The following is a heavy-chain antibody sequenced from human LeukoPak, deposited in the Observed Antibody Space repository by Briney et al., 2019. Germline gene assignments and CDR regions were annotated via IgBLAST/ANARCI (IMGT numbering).Heavy chain of an antibody. Sequence: PGGSLRPSCAASGFTFSSYGMHWVRQAPGKGLEWVAFIRYDGSNKYYADSVKGRFTISRDNSKNTLYLQMNSLRAEDTAVYYCATSTRWLQFQYFDYWGQGTLVTVSS. D-gene: IGHD5-24*01. CDR2: IRYDGSNK. J-gene: IGHJ4*02. CDR3: ATSTRWLQFQYFDY. CDR1: GFTFSSYG. V-gene: IGHV3-30*02.